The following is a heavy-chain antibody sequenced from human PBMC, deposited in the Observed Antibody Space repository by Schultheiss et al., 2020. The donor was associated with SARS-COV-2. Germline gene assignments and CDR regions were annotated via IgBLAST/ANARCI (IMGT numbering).Heavy chain of an antibody. CDR2: VSWNGSRT. CDR3: ARDGPGDCSSTSCYQSYMDV. Sequence: GGSLRLSCAASGFTFSSYDMHWVRQAPGKGLEWVSGVSWNGSRTHYADSVKGRFTISRDNSKNTLYLQMNSLRAEDTAVYYCARDGPGDCSSTSCYQSYMDVWGKGTTVTVSS. CDR1: GFTFSSYD. J-gene: IGHJ6*03. V-gene: IGHV3-19*01. D-gene: IGHD2-2*01.